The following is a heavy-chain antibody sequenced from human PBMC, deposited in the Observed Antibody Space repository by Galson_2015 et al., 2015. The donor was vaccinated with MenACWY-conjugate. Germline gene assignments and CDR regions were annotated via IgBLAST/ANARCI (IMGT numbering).Heavy chain of an antibody. CDR2: IDPVDSNT. D-gene: IGHD1-26*01. V-gene: IGHV5-51*01. Sequence: QSGAEVKKPGESLKISCKGTGYSFTNYWIAWVRQMPGKGLEWMGLIDPVDSNTRYSPSFQGQVTISANKSISTAYLQWTSLRASDAAMYYCVRHPPGGRGMDVWGQGTTVTVSS. CDR3: VRHPPGGRGMDV. J-gene: IGHJ6*02. CDR1: GYSFTNYW.